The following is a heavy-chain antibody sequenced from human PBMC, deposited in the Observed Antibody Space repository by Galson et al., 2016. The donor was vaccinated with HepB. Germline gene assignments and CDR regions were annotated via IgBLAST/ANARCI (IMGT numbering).Heavy chain of an antibody. CDR1: GFTFSAYA. CDR2: ISGSGDST. J-gene: IGHJ6*04. D-gene: IGHD2-2*01. Sequence: SLRLSCAASGFTFSAYAMSWVRQAPGKGLEWVSAISGSGDSTYYADSVKGRFTISRDNSKNTLYLQMHSLRAEDTAVYYCAKDSPLYRDSLGYQYYYGVDVWGKGTTVTVSS. CDR3: AKDSPLYRDSLGYQYYYGVDV. V-gene: IGHV3-23*01.